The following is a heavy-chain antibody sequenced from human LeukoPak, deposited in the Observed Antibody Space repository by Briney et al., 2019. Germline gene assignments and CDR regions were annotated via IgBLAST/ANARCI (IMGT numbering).Heavy chain of an antibody. CDR1: GGSMSSYY. V-gene: IGHV4-59*01. CDR3: ARDWVYDVLTGYSTDI. J-gene: IGHJ3*02. Sequence: SETLSLTCSVSGGSMSSYYWSWIRQPPGKGLEWIAYISYSGVTKYNPPLKSRVTISVDTSKSQFSLKLSTVTAADTAVYYCARDWVYDVLTGYSTDIWGQGTMVTVSS. CDR2: ISYSGVT. D-gene: IGHD3-9*01.